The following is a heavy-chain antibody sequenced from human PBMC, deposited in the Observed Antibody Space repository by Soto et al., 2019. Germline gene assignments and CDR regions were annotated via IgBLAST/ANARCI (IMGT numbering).Heavy chain of an antibody. J-gene: IGHJ1*01. CDR3: ARDGYDFWSDYYVQH. D-gene: IGHD3-3*01. CDR1: GFTFSSYA. Sequence: QVQLVESGGGVVQPGRSLRLSCAASGFTFSSYAMHWVRQAPGKGLEWVATISYDGSNKYYADSVKGRFTISRDNSKNTLYLQMNCLRAEDTAVYYCARDGYDFWSDYYVQHWGQGTLVTVSS. V-gene: IGHV3-30-3*01. CDR2: ISYDGSNK.